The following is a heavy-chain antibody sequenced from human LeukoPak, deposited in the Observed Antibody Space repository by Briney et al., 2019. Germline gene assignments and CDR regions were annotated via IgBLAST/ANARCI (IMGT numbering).Heavy chain of an antibody. CDR1: GFTLSNAY. CDR2: IKNKTNGGTT. CDR3: TTTIVGVTTWFDP. J-gene: IGHJ5*02. D-gene: IGHD1-26*01. V-gene: IGHV3-15*01. Sequence: GGSLRLCCAASGFTLSNAYMSWVRQAPGKGLEWVGRIKNKTNGGTTDYAAPVKGRFTISRDDSKNTLYLQMNSLKTEDTAVYYCTTTIVGVTTWFDPWGQGTLVTVSS.